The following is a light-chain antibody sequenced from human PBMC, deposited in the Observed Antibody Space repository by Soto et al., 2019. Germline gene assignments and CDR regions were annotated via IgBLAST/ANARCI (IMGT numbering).Light chain of an antibody. V-gene: IGLV2-14*01. J-gene: IGLJ3*02. CDR3: SSFTSSSTQV. CDR2: EVN. Sequence: QSVLTQPAPVSGSLGQSITISCTGSSSDVGGYNYVSWYQQHPGKAPKLMIYEVNNRPSGVSNRFSGSKSGNTASLTISGLQAEDEADYYCSSFTSSSTQVLGGGTKVTVL. CDR1: SSDVGGYNY.